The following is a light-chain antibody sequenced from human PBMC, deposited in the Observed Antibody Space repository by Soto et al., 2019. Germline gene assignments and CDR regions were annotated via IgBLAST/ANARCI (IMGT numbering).Light chain of an antibody. V-gene: IGKV3-11*01. CDR2: DAS. J-gene: IGKJ1*01. CDR3: QSGT. Sequence: EIVLTQAPATLSLSPGERATISCRASQSVSTYLAWYQQKPGQAPRLLIYDASNRATGIPARFSGSGSGTDFTLTISSLEPEDFAVYYCQSGTFGQGTKVDIK. CDR1: QSVSTY.